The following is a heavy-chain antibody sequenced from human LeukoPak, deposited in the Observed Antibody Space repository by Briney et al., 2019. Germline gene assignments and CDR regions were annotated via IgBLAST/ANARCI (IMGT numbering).Heavy chain of an antibody. V-gene: IGHV3-21*01. CDR3: ARGHYDVLAASYKWTPDY. CDR1: GFTFNTFN. CDR2: ITSGGDYI. J-gene: IGHJ4*02. Sequence: GGSLRLSCAASGFTFNTFNMNWVRQAPGKGLEWVSSITSGGDYIYYADSVKGRFTTSRDNAQNSLSLQLNSLRVEDAAVYYCARGHYDVLAASYKWTPDYWGQGTLVTVSS. D-gene: IGHD3-9*01.